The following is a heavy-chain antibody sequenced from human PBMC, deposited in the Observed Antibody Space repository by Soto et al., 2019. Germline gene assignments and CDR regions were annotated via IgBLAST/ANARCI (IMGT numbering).Heavy chain of an antibody. J-gene: IGHJ4*02. V-gene: IGHV3-23*01. CDR1: GFTFSSYA. CDR3: TKYNNYWDEDY. Sequence: EVQLLESGGGLVQPGGSLRLSCAASGFTFSSYAMTWVRQAPGEGLQWVSSISGSGESTFYAYSVKGRFTISRDNSKNTLTLQMNSLRAEDTAIYYCTKYNNYWDEDYWGQGTLVTVSS. D-gene: IGHD1-1*01. CDR2: ISGSGEST.